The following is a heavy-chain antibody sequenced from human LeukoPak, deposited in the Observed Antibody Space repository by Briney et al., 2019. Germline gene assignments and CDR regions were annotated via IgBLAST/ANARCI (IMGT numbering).Heavy chain of an antibody. D-gene: IGHD3-22*01. J-gene: IGHJ4*02. V-gene: IGHV1-18*01. CDR3: AREAYYDNSAYSAY. CDR2: ISAYNGNT. Sequence: ASVKVSRKASGYTFTSYGFSWVRQAPGQGLEWMGWISAYNGNTNYAQKVQGRVTMTTDTSTSTAYMELRSLRSDDTAVYYCAREAYYDNSAYSAYWGQGTLVTVSS. CDR1: GYTFTSYG.